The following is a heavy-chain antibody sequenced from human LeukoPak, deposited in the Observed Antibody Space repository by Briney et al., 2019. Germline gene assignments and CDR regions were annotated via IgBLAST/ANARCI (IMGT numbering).Heavy chain of an antibody. CDR2: IYYSGST. Sequence: SETLSLTCTVSGGSISSYYWSWIRQPPGKGLEWIGYIYYSGSTNYNPSLKSRVTISVDTSKNQFSLKLSSVTAADTAVYYCARRTIAVGDAFDIGGQGTMVTVSS. J-gene: IGHJ3*02. V-gene: IGHV4-59*08. CDR3: ARRTIAVGDAFDI. CDR1: GGSISSYY. D-gene: IGHD6-19*01.